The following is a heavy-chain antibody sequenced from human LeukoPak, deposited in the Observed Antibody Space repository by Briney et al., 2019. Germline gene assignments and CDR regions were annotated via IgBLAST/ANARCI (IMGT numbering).Heavy chain of an antibody. CDR2: ISGSGGST. CDR3: AKDPDTRGN. Sequence: GGSLRLSCAPSGSPFRSFALSWVPPAPGKGLEWVSAISGSGGSTYYADSVKGRFTISRDNSKNTLYLQMNSLRAEDTAVYYCAKDPDTRGNWGQGTLVTVSS. V-gene: IGHV3-23*01. J-gene: IGHJ4*02. CDR1: GSPFRSFA. D-gene: IGHD5-18*01.